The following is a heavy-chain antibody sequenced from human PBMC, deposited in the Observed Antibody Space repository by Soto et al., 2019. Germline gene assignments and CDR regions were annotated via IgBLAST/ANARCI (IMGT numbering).Heavy chain of an antibody. V-gene: IGHV3-23*01. Sequence: GGSLRLSCEASGFSFSTFDMSWVRQAPGKGLQCVSFIRGSDGGSTYHADSVKGRFTISRDNSKNTLSLQMNSLRADDTAVYYCAKGSSASRPYYFDYWGRGTLVTVSS. D-gene: IGHD2-2*01. CDR2: IRGSDGGST. J-gene: IGHJ4*02. CDR1: GFSFSTFD. CDR3: AKGSSASRPYYFDY.